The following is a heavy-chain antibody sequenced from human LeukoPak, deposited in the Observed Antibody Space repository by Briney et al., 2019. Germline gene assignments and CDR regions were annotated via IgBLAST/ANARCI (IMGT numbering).Heavy chain of an antibody. J-gene: IGHJ4*02. CDR1: GFTFSNFW. CDR3: ARQMTPHGNFDY. D-gene: IGHD1-26*01. V-gene: IGHV3-7*03. Sequence: PGGSLRLSCTASGFTFSNFWMGWVRQAPGKGLEWVADIKQDETEKFYLGSVKGRFTISRDNAKNSLYLQMNSLRVEDTALYYCARQMTPHGNFDYWGQGTLATVSS. CDR2: IKQDETEK.